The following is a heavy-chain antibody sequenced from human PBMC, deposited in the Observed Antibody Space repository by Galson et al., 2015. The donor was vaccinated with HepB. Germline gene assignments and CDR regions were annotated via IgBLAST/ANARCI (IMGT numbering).Heavy chain of an antibody. CDR3: ARAIVVVPAAIAFYYYYYGMDV. CDR1: GYTFTSYD. Sequence: SVKVSCKASGYTFTSYDINWVRQATGQGLEWMGWMNPNSGNTGYAQKFQGRVTMTRNTSISTAYMELSSLRSEDTAVYYCARAIVVVPAAIAFYYYYYGMDVWGQGTTVTVSS. V-gene: IGHV1-8*01. D-gene: IGHD2-2*01. J-gene: IGHJ6*02. CDR2: MNPNSGNT.